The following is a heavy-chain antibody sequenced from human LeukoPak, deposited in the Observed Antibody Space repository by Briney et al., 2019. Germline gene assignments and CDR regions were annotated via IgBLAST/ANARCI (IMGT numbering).Heavy chain of an antibody. CDR3: ARGFTVTTGYFDY. J-gene: IGHJ4*02. CDR2: ISYDGSNK. Sequence: GGSLRLSCAASGFTFSSYAMHWVRQAPGKGLEWVAVISYDGSNKYYADSVKGRFTISRDNSKNTLYLQMNSLRAEDTAVYYCARGFTVTTGYFDYWGQGTLVTVSS. V-gene: IGHV3-30*04. CDR1: GFTFSSYA. D-gene: IGHD4-17*01.